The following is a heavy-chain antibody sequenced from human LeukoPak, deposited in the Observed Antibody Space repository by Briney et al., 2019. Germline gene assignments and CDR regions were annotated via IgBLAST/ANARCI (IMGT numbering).Heavy chain of an antibody. J-gene: IGHJ3*02. D-gene: IGHD3-3*01. Sequence: GGSLRLYCAASGFTFSSYSMNWVRQAPGRGLEWVSSISSSSTYIYYADSMKGRFTISRDNAKNSLYLQMNSLRAEDTAVYYCARDYDSYAFDIWGQGTMVTVSS. CDR2: ISSSSTYI. V-gene: IGHV3-21*04. CDR3: ARDYDSYAFDI. CDR1: GFTFSSYS.